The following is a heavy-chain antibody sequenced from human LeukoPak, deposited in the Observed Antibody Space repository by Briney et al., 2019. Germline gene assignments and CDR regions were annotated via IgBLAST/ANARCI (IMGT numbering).Heavy chain of an antibody. V-gene: IGHV3-9*03. CDR1: GFTFNDYA. CDR3: AKDLGRYYFSAFDM. CDR2: ISWNSGRI. D-gene: IGHD3-10*01. J-gene: IGHJ3*02. Sequence: PGRSLRLSCAASGFTFNDYAMHWVRQAPGKGLEWVSGISWNSGRIGYADSVKGRFTISRDNAKNSLYLQINSLRAEDMALYYCAKDLGRYYFSAFDMWGQGTMVTVSS.